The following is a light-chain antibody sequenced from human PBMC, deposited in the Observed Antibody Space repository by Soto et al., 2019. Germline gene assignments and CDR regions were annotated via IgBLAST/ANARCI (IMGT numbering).Light chain of an antibody. CDR2: LGS. J-gene: IGKJ5*01. CDR3: MQALQAPIT. Sequence: MTESKFALPVTHGEPASISCSSSQTLLHSNGYNYLDWYLQKPGQSPQLLIYLGSNRSSGVPDRFSGSGSGTDFTLKISRVEAEDVGVYYCMQALQAPITFGQGTRLAIK. V-gene: IGKV2-28*01. CDR1: QTLLHSNGYNY.